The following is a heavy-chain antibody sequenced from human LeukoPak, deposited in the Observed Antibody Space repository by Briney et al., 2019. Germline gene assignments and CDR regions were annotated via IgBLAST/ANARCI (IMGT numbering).Heavy chain of an antibody. CDR1: GFTFSNYA. V-gene: IGHV3-30-3*01. CDR3: ARESVEHPFDY. J-gene: IGHJ4*02. Sequence: PGGSLRLSCAASGFTFSNYAMHWVRQAPGKGLEWVAVVSYDGSNKYYADSVKGRFTISRDNSKNTLYLQMNSLRAEDTAVYYCARESVEHPFDYWGQGTLVTVSS. D-gene: IGHD4-23*01. CDR2: VSYDGSNK.